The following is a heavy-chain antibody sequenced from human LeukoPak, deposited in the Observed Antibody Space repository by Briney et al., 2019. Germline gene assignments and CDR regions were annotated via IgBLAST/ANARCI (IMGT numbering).Heavy chain of an antibody. CDR2: INHSGST. D-gene: IGHD6-13*01. CDR3: ARVWRRAIAAAGTPYNWFDP. V-gene: IGHV4-34*01. Sequence: PSETLSLPCAVYGDSFSGYYWSWLRQPPGKGLEWIGEINHSGSTNYNPSLKSRVTISVDTSKNHFSQKLSSVTSADTAVYYCARVWRRAIAAAGTPYNWFDPWGQGTLVTFSS. CDR1: GDSFSGYY. J-gene: IGHJ5*02.